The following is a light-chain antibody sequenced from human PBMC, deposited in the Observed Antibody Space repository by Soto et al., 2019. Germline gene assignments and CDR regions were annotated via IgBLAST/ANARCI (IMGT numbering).Light chain of an antibody. CDR1: TGAVTSGYY. CDR3: LLYYGGAQV. CDR2: SIS. J-gene: IGLJ3*02. Sequence: QTVVTQEPSLTVSPGETVTLTCASSTGAVTSGYYPNWFQQKPGQAPRPLIYSISNKHSWTPARFSGSLLGDKAALTLSGVQPEDEAEYYCLLYYGGAQVFGGGTKLTVX. V-gene: IGLV7-43*01.